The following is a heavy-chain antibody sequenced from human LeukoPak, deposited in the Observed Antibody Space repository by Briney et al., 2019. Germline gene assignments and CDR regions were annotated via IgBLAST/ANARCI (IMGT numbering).Heavy chain of an antibody. D-gene: IGHD6-19*01. J-gene: IGHJ3*02. V-gene: IGHV3-30-3*01. CDR2: ISYEGSNK. Sequence: GRSLRLSCAASGFTFSSYAMHWVRQAPGKGLEWVAVISYEGSNKYYADSVKGRFTISRDNSKNTLYLQMNSLRAEDTAVYYCVRDVGAYSSGWYGDAFDIWGQGTMVTVSS. CDR1: GFTFSSYA. CDR3: VRDVGAYSSGWYGDAFDI.